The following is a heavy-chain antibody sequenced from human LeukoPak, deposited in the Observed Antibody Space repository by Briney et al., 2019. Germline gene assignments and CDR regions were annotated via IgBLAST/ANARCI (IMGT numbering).Heavy chain of an antibody. Sequence: PSETLSPTCTVSGGSISSGDSYWNWIRQPPGKGLEWIGYIYYSGSTYYNPSLKSRVTISVDTSKNQFSLKLSSVTAADTAVYYCARGRSSGWPQRIDYWGQGTLVTVSS. CDR1: GGSISSGDSY. D-gene: IGHD6-19*01. V-gene: IGHV4-30-4*08. CDR2: IYYSGST. J-gene: IGHJ4*02. CDR3: ARGRSSGWPQRIDY.